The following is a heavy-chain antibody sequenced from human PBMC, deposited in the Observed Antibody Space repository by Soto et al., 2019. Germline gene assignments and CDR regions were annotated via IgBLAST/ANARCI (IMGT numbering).Heavy chain of an antibody. J-gene: IGHJ4*02. Sequence: LETLSLTCTVSGGSISSYYWSWIRQSPGKGLEWIGYIHYSGSTKSNPSLKSRVTISVDPSKNQISLKLSSVTAADTAIYFCGRGAPAAIGPQGEYWGQGNLVTVS. V-gene: IGHV4-59*01. CDR3: GRGAPAAIGPQGEY. D-gene: IGHD2-2*01. CDR1: GGSISSYY. CDR2: IHYSGST.